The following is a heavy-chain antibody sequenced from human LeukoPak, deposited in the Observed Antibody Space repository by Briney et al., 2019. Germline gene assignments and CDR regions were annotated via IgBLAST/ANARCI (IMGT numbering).Heavy chain of an antibody. CDR1: GNSISSGDYY. CDR3: ARDLGGYDSY. Sequence: SQTLSLTCTVSGNSISSGDYYWSWIRQPAGKGLEWIGRIYTSGSTTYNPSLKSRVTMSVDTSKNQFSLKLSSVTAADTAVYYCARDLGGYDSYWGQGTLVTVSS. V-gene: IGHV4-61*02. D-gene: IGHD5-12*01. J-gene: IGHJ4*02. CDR2: IYTSGST.